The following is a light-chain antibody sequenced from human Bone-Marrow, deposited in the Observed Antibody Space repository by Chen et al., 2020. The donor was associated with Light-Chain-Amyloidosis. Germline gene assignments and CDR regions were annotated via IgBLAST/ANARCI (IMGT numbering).Light chain of an antibody. CDR3: QVCDRSNDRPV. CDR1: NIGSTS. Sequence: SYVLTPPSSVSVAPGQTATIACGVNNIGSTSVHWYQQTPGQARLLVVYDDSDRPSGIPERFAGSNSGHADTLPISGVEAGDDADSYCQVCDRSNDRPVFGLGTKLTVL. J-gene: IGLJ3*02. CDR2: DDS. V-gene: IGLV3-21*02.